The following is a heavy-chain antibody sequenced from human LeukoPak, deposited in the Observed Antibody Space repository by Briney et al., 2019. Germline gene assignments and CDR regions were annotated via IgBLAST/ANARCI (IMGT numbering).Heavy chain of an antibody. CDR2: INNDGSHT. CDR3: ARGKTPAVTTPFDY. V-gene: IGHV3-74*01. CDR1: GFTFSNYW. Sequence: GGSLRLSCTASGFTFSNYWIHWVRQAPGKGLVWVSRINNDGSHTIYADSVKGRFTISRDNAKNTLSLQMNSLRAEDTAVYYCARGKTPAVTTPFDYWGQGTLVTVSS. D-gene: IGHD4-17*01. J-gene: IGHJ4*02.